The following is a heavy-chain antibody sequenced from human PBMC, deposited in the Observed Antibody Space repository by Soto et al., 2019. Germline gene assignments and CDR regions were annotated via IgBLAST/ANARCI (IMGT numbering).Heavy chain of an antibody. CDR3: AIIPHSYDALTGPGH. Sequence: GGSVRLSCAASGFTFGNYAMTWVRQAPGKGLECVSRISGSGGGTYYADSVKGRFTISRDNSENTLYLHLNSLRVEDTAIYYCAIIPHSYDALTGPGHWVQGPLVTVSS. CDR1: GFTFGNYA. J-gene: IGHJ4*02. CDR2: ISGSGGGT. D-gene: IGHD3-9*01. V-gene: IGHV3-23*01.